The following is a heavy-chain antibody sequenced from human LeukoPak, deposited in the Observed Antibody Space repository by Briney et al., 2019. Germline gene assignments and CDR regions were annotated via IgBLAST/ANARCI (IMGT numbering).Heavy chain of an antibody. D-gene: IGHD6-13*01. V-gene: IGHV3-74*01. CDR2: INTDGSST. CDR1: GFTFSDYW. CDR3: ARDQDSSSWYRKWFDP. J-gene: IGHJ5*02. Sequence: GGSLRLSCAASGFTFSDYWMHWVRQAPGKGLVWVSRINTDGSSTRYADSVKGRFTISRDNAKNSLYLQMNSLRAEDTAVYYCARDQDSSSWYRKWFDPWGQGTLVTVSS.